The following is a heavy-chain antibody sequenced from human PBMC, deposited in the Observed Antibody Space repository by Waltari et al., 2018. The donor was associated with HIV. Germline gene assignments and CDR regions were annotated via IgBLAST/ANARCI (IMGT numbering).Heavy chain of an antibody. V-gene: IGHV3-23*04. J-gene: IGHJ4*02. CDR1: GFTFTNYA. Sequence: EVQLVESGGGLVQPGGSLRLSCAASGFTFTNYAMNWVRQAPGKGLEWVLAISGSDGITYYADSVKGRFTISRDNSKNTLYLQMNSLRAEDTAVYYCAKDDSTGSSGYYPFHYWGQGTLITVSS. CDR3: AKDDSTGSSGYYPFHY. CDR2: ISGSDGIT. D-gene: IGHD3-22*01.